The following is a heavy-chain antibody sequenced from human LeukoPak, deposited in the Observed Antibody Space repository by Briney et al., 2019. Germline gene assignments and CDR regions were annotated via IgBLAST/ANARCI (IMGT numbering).Heavy chain of an antibody. CDR3: ASSRYYYDGSGHLFHY. J-gene: IGHJ4*02. V-gene: IGHV5-51*01. CDR1: GYRSINYW. D-gene: IGHD3-22*01. CDR2: IYPGGSDT. Sequence: GESLKISCKGSGYRSINYWSAWVRQLPGKGLEWMGTIYPGGSDTRFSPSFKGQVTFSADKSISTAYLQWDSLKASDTAMYYCASSRYYYDGSGHLFHYWGQGTLVTVSS.